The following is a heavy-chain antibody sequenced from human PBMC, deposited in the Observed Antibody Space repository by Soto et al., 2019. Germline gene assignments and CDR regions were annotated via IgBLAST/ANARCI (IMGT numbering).Heavy chain of an antibody. D-gene: IGHD2-2*01. CDR2: IYYSGST. Sequence: SETLSLTCTFSCGSIISGGYYWSWIRQHPGKGLEWIGYIYYSGSTYYNPSLKSRVTISVDTSKNQFSLKLSSVTAADTAVYYCAREDIVVVPAARGRFDPWGQGTLVTVSS. V-gene: IGHV4-31*03. CDR3: AREDIVVVPAARGRFDP. CDR1: CGSIISGGYY. J-gene: IGHJ5*02.